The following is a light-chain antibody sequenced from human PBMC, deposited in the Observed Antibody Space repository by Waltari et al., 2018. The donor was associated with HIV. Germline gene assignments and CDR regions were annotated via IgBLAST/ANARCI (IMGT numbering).Light chain of an antibody. CDR1: SSNIGSNI. Sequence: SVLTQPPSASWTPGPRVSIPCSGSSSNIGSNIVNWYQQLPGPAPKLLIYSNNQRPSGVPDRFSGSKSGTSASLAISGLQSEDEADYYCAAWDDSLNAWVFGGRTKLTVL. J-gene: IGLJ3*02. V-gene: IGLV1-44*01. CDR3: AAWDDSLNAWV. CDR2: SNN.